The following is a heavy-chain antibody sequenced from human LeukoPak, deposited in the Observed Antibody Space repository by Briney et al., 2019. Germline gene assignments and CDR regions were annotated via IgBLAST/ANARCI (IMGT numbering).Heavy chain of an antibody. CDR2: INPNSGGT. CDR3: ARSTRRLGYCSSTSCYGGDF. V-gene: IGHV1-2*02. CDR1: GYTFTGYY. D-gene: IGHD2-2*01. J-gene: IGHJ4*02. Sequence: ASVKVSCTASGYTFTGYYMHWVRQAPGQGLEWMGWINPNSGGTNYAQKFQGRVTMTRDTSISTAYMELSRLRSDDTAVYYCARSTRRLGYCSSTSCYGGDFWGQGTLVTVSS.